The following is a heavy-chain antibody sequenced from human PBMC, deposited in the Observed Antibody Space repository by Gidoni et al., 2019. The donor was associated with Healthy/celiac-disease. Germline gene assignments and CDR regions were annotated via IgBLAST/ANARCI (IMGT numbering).Heavy chain of an antibody. CDR3: ARVFDP. J-gene: IGHJ5*02. CDR1: GGSISSYY. Sequence: QVQLQESGPGLVKPSETLSLTCTVPGGSISSYYWSWIRQPPGKGLEWIGYIYYSGSTNYNPSLKSRVTISVDTSKNQFSLKLSSVTAADTAVYYCARVFDPWGQGTLVTVSS. CDR2: IYYSGST. V-gene: IGHV4-59*01.